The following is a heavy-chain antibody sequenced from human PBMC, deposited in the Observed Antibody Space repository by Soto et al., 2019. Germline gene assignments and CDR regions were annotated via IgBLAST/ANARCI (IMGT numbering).Heavy chain of an antibody. V-gene: IGHV3-23*01. Sequence: EVQLLESGGGLVQPGGSLRLSCAASGFTFSSYAMSWVRQAPGKGLEWVSAISGSGGSTYYADSVKGRFTISRDNSKNTLYLQMNSLRAEDTAVYYCAKAQTCIQLWSPVDYWGQGTLVTVCS. J-gene: IGHJ4*02. CDR2: ISGSGGST. D-gene: IGHD5-18*01. CDR3: AKAQTCIQLWSPVDY. CDR1: GFTFSSYA.